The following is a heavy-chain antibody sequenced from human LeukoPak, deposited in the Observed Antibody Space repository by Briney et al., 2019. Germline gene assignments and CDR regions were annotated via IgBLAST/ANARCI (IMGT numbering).Heavy chain of an antibody. CDR2: ISGSDGTT. J-gene: IGHJ4*02. CDR3: AKQGSRGWLSAFEY. V-gene: IGHV3-23*01. D-gene: IGHD6-19*01. Sequence: GGSLRLSCAASGFIFSNYAMSWVRQAPGKGLEWVSGISGSDGTTYFADSVKGRFTISRDNSKNTLYLQMNSLRADDTALYYCAKQGSRGWLSAFEYWGQGALVTVSS. CDR1: GFIFSNYA.